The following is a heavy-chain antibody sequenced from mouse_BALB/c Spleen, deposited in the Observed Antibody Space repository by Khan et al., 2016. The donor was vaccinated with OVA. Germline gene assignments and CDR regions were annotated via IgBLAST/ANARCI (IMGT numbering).Heavy chain of an antibody. CDR1: GFSLTTYG. D-gene: IGHD2-10*01. V-gene: IGHV2-6-1*01. Sequence: QVQLKESGPGPAAPSQSLSITCTISGFSLTTYGVHWVRQPPGKGLEWLVVIWSDGTTNYNSALKSRLTITKDNSQRQVFLKMNSLQTDDTAIYFCARQPYYHYNIMDYGGQGTSVTVSS. CDR2: IWSDGTT. J-gene: IGHJ4*01. CDR3: ARQPYYHYNIMDY.